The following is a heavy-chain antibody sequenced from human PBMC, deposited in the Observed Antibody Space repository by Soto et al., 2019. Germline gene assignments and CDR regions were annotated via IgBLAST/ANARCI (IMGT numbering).Heavy chain of an antibody. CDR3: THAPGRRGYYGLDV. J-gene: IGHJ6*02. Sequence: EEQLVESGGGLVKPGGSLRLSCAASSFTFSNAWMHWVRQAPGKGLEWVGRIKSKSDGGTTDYAAPVKGRFTISRDDSKNTLYLQMNSLQTEDTAVYYCTHAPGRRGYYGLDVWGQGTTVTVSS. V-gene: IGHV3-15*07. D-gene: IGHD3-10*01. CDR1: SFTFSNAW. CDR2: IKSKSDGGTT.